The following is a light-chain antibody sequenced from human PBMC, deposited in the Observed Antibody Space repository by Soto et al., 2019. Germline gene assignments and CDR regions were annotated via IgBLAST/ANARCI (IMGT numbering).Light chain of an antibody. Sequence: EIVLTQSPGTLSLSPGERATLSCRASQSVSSSYLAWYQQKPGQAPRLLIYGASSRATGIPDRFSGSGSGTDFTLTTSRLEPEDFAMYYCQQYGSSPWTFGPGTKVEIK. CDR1: QSVSSSY. CDR2: GAS. V-gene: IGKV3-20*01. J-gene: IGKJ1*01. CDR3: QQYGSSPWT.